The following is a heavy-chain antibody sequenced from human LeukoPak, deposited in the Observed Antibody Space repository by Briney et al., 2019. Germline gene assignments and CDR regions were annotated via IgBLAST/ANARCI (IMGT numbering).Heavy chain of an antibody. CDR1: VYSISSGYY. CDR2: IYHSGNT. J-gene: IGHJ4*02. CDR3: RRDQEKGNYYFDY. V-gene: IGHV4-38-2*02. D-gene: IGHD1-7*01. Sequence: SETLSLTCTVSVYSISSGYYWGWIRQPPGKGLEWIGSIYHSGNTYYNPSLKSRVTTSVDTSNNQFSLKLSSVTAADTAVYYCRRDQEKGNYYFDYWGQGTLVTVSS.